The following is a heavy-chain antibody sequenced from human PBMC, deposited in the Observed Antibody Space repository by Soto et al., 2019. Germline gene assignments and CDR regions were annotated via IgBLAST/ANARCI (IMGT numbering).Heavy chain of an antibody. CDR3: ARVIYLGPCGYYLDF. Sequence: QLQLQESGPGLVKPSETLSLSCSVSGDSIRNRNYYWAWIRQPPGKGLEWIVSRYEDASTFYNPSLKLRVTISIDTSKKQLSLKVPSVTAADTAVYYCARVIYLGPCGYYLDFWGQGTLVTVSS. D-gene: IGHD3-22*01. CDR2: RYEDAST. V-gene: IGHV4-39*01. J-gene: IGHJ4*02. CDR1: GDSIRNRNYY.